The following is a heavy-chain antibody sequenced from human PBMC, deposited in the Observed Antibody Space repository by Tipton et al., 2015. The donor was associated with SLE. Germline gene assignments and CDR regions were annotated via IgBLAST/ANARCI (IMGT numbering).Heavy chain of an antibody. Sequence: TLSLTCTVSGASISSYYWSWIRQPPGKGLEWIGYIYYSGSTIHNPSLKSRVTTSVDTSKNQFSLKLSSVTAADTAVYYCAREPRSGYHDYWGQGTLVIVSS. J-gene: IGHJ4*02. D-gene: IGHD3-3*01. CDR3: AREPRSGYHDY. V-gene: IGHV4-59*12. CDR2: IYYSGST. CDR1: GASISSYY.